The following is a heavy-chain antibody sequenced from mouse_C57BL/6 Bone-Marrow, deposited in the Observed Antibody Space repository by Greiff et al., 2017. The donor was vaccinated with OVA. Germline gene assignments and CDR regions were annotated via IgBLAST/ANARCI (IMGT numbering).Heavy chain of an antibody. CDR3: ANKAPPHYYAMDY. V-gene: IGHV4-1*01. CDR1: GIDISRYW. CDR2: INPDSSTI. J-gene: IGHJ4*01. Sequence: DVQLLESGGGLVQPGGSLKLSCAASGIDISRYWMSWVRRAPGKGLEWIGEINPDSSTINYAPSLKDKFIISRDNAKNTLYLQMSKVRSEDTALYYCANKAPPHYYAMDYWGQGASVTVSS.